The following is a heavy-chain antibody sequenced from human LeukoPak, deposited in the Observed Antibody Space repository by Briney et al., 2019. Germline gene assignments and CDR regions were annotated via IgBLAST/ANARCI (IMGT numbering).Heavy chain of an antibody. J-gene: IGHJ6*02. CDR2: INHSGST. CDR3: ARGPKPYYGMDV. Sequence: PSETLSLTCTVSGGSISSYYWSWIRQPPGKGLEWIGEINHSGSTNYNPSLKSRVTISVDTSKNQFSLKLSSVTAADTAVYYCARGPKPYYGMDVWGQGTTVTVSS. CDR1: GGSISSYY. V-gene: IGHV4-34*01.